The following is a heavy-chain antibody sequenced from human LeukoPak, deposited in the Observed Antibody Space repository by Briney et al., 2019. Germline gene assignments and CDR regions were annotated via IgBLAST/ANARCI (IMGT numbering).Heavy chain of an antibody. CDR1: GYTFTSYG. CDR3: ARHRQGGIYSSSWYGFDY. CDR2: ISAYNGNT. Sequence: ASVKVSCKASGYTFTSYGISWVRQAPGQGLEWMGWISAYNGNTNYAQKLQGRVTMTTDTSTRTAYMELRSLRSDDTAVYYCARHRQGGIYSSSWYGFDYWGQGTLVTVSS. J-gene: IGHJ4*02. V-gene: IGHV1-18*01. D-gene: IGHD6-13*01.